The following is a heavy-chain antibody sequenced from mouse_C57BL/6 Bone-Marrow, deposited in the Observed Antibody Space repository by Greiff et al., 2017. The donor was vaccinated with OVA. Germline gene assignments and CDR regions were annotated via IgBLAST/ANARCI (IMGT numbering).Heavy chain of an antibody. CDR1: DSEVFPIAY. V-gene: IGHV15-2*01. CDR2: ILPSIGRT. Sequence: QVQLQQSGSELRSPGSSVKLSCKDFDSEVFPIAYMSWVRQKPGHGFEWIGGILPSIGRTIYGEKFEDKATLDADTLSNTAYLELNSLTSEDSAIYYCARGNYYDFPGFAYWGQGTLVTVSA. J-gene: IGHJ3*01. D-gene: IGHD2-4*01. CDR3: ARGNYYDFPGFAY.